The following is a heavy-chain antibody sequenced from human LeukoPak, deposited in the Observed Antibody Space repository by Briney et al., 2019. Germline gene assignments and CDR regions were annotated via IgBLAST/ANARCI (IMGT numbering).Heavy chain of an antibody. D-gene: IGHD6-13*01. CDR1: GFTFSSYG. CDR3: ARGGGIAAAGYYAFDI. Sequence: PGGSLRLSCAASGFTFSSYGMHWVRQAPGKGLEWVAVICYDGSNKYYADSVKGRFTISRDNSKNTLYLQMSSLRAEDTAVYYCARGGGIAAAGYYAFDIWGQGTMVTVSS. V-gene: IGHV3-33*01. J-gene: IGHJ3*02. CDR2: ICYDGSNK.